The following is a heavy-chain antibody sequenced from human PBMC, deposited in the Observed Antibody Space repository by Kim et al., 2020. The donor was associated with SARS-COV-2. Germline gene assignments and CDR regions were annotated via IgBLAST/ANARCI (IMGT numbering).Heavy chain of an antibody. V-gene: IGHV4-59*09. CDR2: GST. J-gene: IGHJ4*02. CDR3: ARGRSAHDY. Sequence: GSTNCDPCRRGRVTIGVDTSKNQFSLKVNSVTAADTAVYFCARGRSAHDYWGQGTLVTVSS.